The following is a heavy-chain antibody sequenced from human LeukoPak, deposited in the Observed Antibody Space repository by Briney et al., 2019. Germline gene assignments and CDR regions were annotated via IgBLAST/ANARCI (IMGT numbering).Heavy chain of an antibody. CDR1: GNTLSEFS. J-gene: IGHJ5*02. Sequence: ASVKVSCKVTGNTLSEFSMHWVRQSPGKGLEWMGGFDPEVGETAYAQKFQGGVTMTEETSTETAYMGVRSLRSEDTAVYYCATDLLAGGLKTFDPWGQGTLVTVSS. V-gene: IGHV1-24*01. CDR3: ATDLLAGGLKTFDP. CDR2: FDPEVGET.